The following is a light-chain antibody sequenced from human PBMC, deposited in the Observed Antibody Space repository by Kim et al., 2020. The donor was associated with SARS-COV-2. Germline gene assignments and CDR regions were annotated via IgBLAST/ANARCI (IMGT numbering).Light chain of an antibody. Sequence: DIQMTQSPSTLSASVGDRVTITCRASQSINSWLAWYQQKPGKAPKLLIYDASSLKSGVPSRFSGSGSGTEFTLTISSLQPDDFATYYCQQYNSYSTFGQGTKLEI. J-gene: IGKJ2*01. CDR2: DAS. V-gene: IGKV1-5*01. CDR3: QQYNSYST. CDR1: QSINSW.